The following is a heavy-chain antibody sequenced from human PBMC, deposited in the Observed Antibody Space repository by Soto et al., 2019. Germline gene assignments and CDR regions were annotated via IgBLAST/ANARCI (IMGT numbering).Heavy chain of an antibody. J-gene: IGHJ6*03. Sequence: EVQLVESGGGLVQPGGSLRLSCAASGFTFSSYWMSWFRQAPGKGLEWVANIKQDGSEKYYVDSVQGRFTISRDNAKNSLYLHMNSLRAEDTAVDYCARRHGDYVDNYYTGVWGKGTTVTVSS. V-gene: IGHV3-7*01. CDR1: GFTFSSYW. D-gene: IGHD4-17*01. CDR3: ARRHGDYVDNYYTGV. CDR2: IKQDGSEK.